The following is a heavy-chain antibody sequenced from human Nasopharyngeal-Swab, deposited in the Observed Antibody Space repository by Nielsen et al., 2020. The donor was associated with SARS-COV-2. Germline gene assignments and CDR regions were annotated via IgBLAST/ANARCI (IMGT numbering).Heavy chain of an antibody. Sequence: ASVKVSCKASGYTFTTYYLHWVRQAPGQGLEWMGIINPSGGTTTYAQKFQGRVTMTRDTSTSTVYMQLSSLRSEDTAVYYCARGGPAGTYYDIWSGENWGQGTLVTVSS. CDR3: ARGGPAGTYYDIWSGEN. J-gene: IGHJ4*02. CDR1: GYTFTTYY. CDR2: INPSGGTT. D-gene: IGHD3-3*01. V-gene: IGHV1-46*01.